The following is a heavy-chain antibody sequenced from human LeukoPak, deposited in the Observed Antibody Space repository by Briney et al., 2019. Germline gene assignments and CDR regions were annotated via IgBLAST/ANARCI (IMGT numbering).Heavy chain of an antibody. J-gene: IGHJ4*02. Sequence: PSETLSLTCAVSGGSISSSNCWSWVRQPPGKGLVWIGEIYHSGSTNYNPSLKSRVTISVDKSKNQFSLKLSSVTAADTAVYYCARGGYDYVWGSYRRPHYFDYWGQGTLVTVSS. CDR2: IYHSGST. D-gene: IGHD3-16*02. V-gene: IGHV4-4*02. CDR1: GGSISSSNC. CDR3: ARGGYDYVWGSYRRPHYFDY.